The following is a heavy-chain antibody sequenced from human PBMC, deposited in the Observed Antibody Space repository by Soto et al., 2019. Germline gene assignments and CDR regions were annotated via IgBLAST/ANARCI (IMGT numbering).Heavy chain of an antibody. CDR3: ARGGLRPRYWYFDL. J-gene: IGHJ2*01. V-gene: IGHV3-33*01. CDR1: GFTFSSYG. CDR2: IWYDGSNK. D-gene: IGHD2-21*02. Sequence: QVQLVESGGGVVQPGRSLRLSCAASGFTFSSYGMHWVRQAPGKGLEWVAGIWYDGSNKYYADSVKGRFTISRDNSKNTLYLQMNSLRAEDTAVYYCARGGLRPRYWYFDLWGRGTLVTVSS.